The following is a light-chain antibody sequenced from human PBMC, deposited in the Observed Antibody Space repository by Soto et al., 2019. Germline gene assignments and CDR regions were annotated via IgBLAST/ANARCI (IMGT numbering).Light chain of an antibody. J-gene: IGLJ2*01. CDR2: KND. V-gene: IGLV1-47*01. CDR1: DSNIGSNF. CDR3: ENWDYKLRDLV. Sequence: QSVVTQPPSASGTPGQRVIITCSGSDSNIGSNFVNWYQQHPGTAPKLLIYKNDQRPSGVPERFSGSKSATSATLAVSGLRSEDEADYHGENWDYKLRDLVFGGGTKVTVL.